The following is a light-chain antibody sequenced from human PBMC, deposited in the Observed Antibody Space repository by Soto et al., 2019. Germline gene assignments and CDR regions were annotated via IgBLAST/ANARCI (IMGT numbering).Light chain of an antibody. Sequence: EIVMTQSPATLSVSPGERATLSCRASQSVSNNLAWYQKKPGQAPRLLIYGASTRATGIPARFSDSGSGTEFTLTISSLQSEDCAGYYCQQYNNWWTFGQGTRVEIK. V-gene: IGKV3-15*01. CDR3: QQYNNWWT. CDR1: QSVSNN. J-gene: IGKJ1*01. CDR2: GAS.